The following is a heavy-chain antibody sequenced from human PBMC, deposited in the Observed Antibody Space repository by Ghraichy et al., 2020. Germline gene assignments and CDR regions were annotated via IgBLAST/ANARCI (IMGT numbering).Heavy chain of an antibody. CDR3: ATHADWKFDS. V-gene: IGHV3-7*01. CDR1: GLTFSSSW. CDR2: INPDGGDT. D-gene: IGHD1-1*01. Sequence: GSLRLSCAASGLTFSSSWMTWVRQTPGKGLEWVANINPDGGDTYYVDSLRGRFTISRDNAKNSLYLQMNSLRVDDTAVYFCATHADWKFDSWGQGTLVTVSS. J-gene: IGHJ4*02.